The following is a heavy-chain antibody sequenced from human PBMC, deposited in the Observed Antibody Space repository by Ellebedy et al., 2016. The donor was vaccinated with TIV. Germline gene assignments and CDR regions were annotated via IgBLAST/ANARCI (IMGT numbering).Heavy chain of an antibody. J-gene: IGHJ4*02. CDR2: IWYAGSNK. D-gene: IGHD6-19*01. CDR3: ASIRTAGTTVGSFDY. CDR1: GFTFSSYG. V-gene: IGHV3-33*01. Sequence: GESLKISCAASGFTFSSYGMHWVRQAPGKGLEWVAVIWYAGSNKYYADSVKGRFTISRDNSKNTLYLQMNSLRAEDTAVYYCASIRTAGTTVGSFDYWGQGTLVTVSS.